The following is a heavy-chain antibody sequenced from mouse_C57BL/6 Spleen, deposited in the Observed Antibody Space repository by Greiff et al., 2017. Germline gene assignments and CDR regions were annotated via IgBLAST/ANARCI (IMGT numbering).Heavy chain of an antibody. CDR2: ISDGGSYT. CDR1: GFTFSSYA. V-gene: IGHV5-4*01. CDR3: ARAPLGYYYAMDY. Sequence: EVQVVESGGGLVKPGGSLKLSCAASGFTFSSYAMSWVRQTPEKRLEWVATISDGGSYTYYPDNVKGRFTISRDNAKNNLYLQMSHLKSEDTAMYYCARAPLGYYYAMDYWGQGTSVTVSS. D-gene: IGHD3-3*01. J-gene: IGHJ4*01.